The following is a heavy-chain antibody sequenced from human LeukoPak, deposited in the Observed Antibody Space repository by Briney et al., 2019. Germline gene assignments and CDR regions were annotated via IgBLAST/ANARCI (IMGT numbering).Heavy chain of an antibody. CDR1: GGPITEYY. Sequence: SETLSLTCSVSGGPITEYYWSWIRQPPGKGLEWIGYIYHTGSTNYSPSLKSRLTMSVDASRNQFSLKPVSVTAADTGVYYCARDRGTTGYYYLDSWGQGILVTVSS. D-gene: IGHD1-26*01. CDR3: ARDRGTTGYYYLDS. CDR2: IYHTGST. V-gene: IGHV4-59*01. J-gene: IGHJ4*02.